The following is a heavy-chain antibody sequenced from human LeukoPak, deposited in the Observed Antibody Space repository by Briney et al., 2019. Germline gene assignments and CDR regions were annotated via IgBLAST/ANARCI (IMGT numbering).Heavy chain of an antibody. Sequence: SQTLSLTCAISGDSLSSNDAGWSWIRQSPSRGLEWLGRTYYRSRWYTDYAIFVESRMTISRDTSQNQFSLQLKSVTPDDTAVYFCVRDLGPGRAFWFDPWGQGTLVTVSS. J-gene: IGHJ5*02. D-gene: IGHD3-10*01. CDR2: TYYRSRWYT. CDR3: VRDLGPGRAFWFDP. V-gene: IGHV6-1*01. CDR1: GDSLSSNDAG.